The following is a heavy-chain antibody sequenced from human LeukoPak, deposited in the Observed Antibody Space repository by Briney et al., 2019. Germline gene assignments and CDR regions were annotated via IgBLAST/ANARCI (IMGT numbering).Heavy chain of an antibody. CDR1: GYTFTAHY. J-gene: IGHJ6*03. CDR2: INPISGGT. CDR3: ARDLGGSYLNNYSMDV. Sequence: ASVKVSCKASGYTFTAHYLHWVRQAPGQGLEWMGRINPISGGTIYAQKFQGRVAMTRDTFISAAYMALSGLRNEDTAVSYCARDLGGSYLNNYSMDVWGKGTTVTVSS. D-gene: IGHD1-26*01. V-gene: IGHV1-2*06.